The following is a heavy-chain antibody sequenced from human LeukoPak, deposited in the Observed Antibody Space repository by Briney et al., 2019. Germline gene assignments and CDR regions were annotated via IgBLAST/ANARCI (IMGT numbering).Heavy chain of an antibody. D-gene: IGHD4-23*01. V-gene: IGHV3-66*01. CDR1: GFTFNTYH. CDR2: IYSGGSI. CDR3: ARDDFGGPSGY. Sequence: GGSLRLSCAASGFTFNTYHFNWVRQAPGKGLEWVSVIYSGGSIYYADSVKGRFTISRDRSKNTLYLQMNSLRAEDTAVYYCARDDFGGPSGYWGQGTLVTVSS. J-gene: IGHJ4*02.